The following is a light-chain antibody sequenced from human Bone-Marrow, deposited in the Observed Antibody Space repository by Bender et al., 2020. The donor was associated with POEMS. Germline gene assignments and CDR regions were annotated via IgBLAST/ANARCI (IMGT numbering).Light chain of an antibody. Sequence: QSVLTQPPSLSAAPGQKVTISCSGGTSNIGINHVSWYQQLPGSAPQLLISANSDRPSGVPDRFSGSKSGTSASLAISELQSEDEALYYCSAWDDSLSGWVFGGGTKLTVL. CDR2: ANS. CDR3: SAWDDSLSGWV. V-gene: IGLV1-47*02. CDR1: TSNIGINH. J-gene: IGLJ3*02.